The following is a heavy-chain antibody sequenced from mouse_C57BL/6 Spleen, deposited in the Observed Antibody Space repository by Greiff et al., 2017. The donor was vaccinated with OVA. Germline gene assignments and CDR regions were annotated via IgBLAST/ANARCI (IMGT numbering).Heavy chain of an antibody. CDR3: ARKITTVVVPFDY. D-gene: IGHD1-1*01. Sequence: QVQLQQPGAELVKPGASVKMSCKASGYTFTSYWITWVKQRPGQGLEWIGDIYPGSGSTNYNEKFKSKATLTVDTSSSTAYMQLSSLTSEDSAVYYCARKITTVVVPFDYWGQGTTLTVSS. CDR2: IYPGSGST. V-gene: IGHV1-55*01. CDR1: GYTFTSYW. J-gene: IGHJ2*01.